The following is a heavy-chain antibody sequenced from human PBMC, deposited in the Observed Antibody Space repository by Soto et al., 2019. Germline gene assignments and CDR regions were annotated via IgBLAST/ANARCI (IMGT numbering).Heavy chain of an antibody. V-gene: IGHV4-30-4*01. CDR1: GGSIGSGDYY. Sequence: SETLSLTCAVSGGSIGSGDYYWSWIRQPPGKGLEWIGYIYYSGSTYYNPSLKSRVTISVDTSKNQFSLKLSSVTAADTAVYYCASSYYAKATDWFDPWGQGTLVTVS. CDR2: IYYSGST. J-gene: IGHJ5*02. CDR3: ASSYYAKATDWFDP. D-gene: IGHD3-10*01.